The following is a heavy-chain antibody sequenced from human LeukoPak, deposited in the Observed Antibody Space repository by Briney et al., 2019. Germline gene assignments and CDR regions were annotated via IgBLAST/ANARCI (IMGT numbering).Heavy chain of an antibody. Sequence: GASVKVSCKASGYTFICYGISWVRQAPGQGLEWMGWVSAYNGNTNYAQNLQGRVTMTTDTSTSTAYMELRSLRSDDTAAYYCARAALYDYVWGSYRLDYWGQGTLVTVSS. CDR3: ARAALYDYVWGSYRLDY. CDR2: VSAYNGNT. J-gene: IGHJ4*02. CDR1: GYTFICYG. D-gene: IGHD3-16*02. V-gene: IGHV1-18*01.